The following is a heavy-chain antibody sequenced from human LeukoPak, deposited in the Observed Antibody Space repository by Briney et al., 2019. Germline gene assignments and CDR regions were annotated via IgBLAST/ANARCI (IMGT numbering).Heavy chain of an antibody. V-gene: IGHV4-30-4*01. CDR2: IYYSGST. CDR1: GGSISSGDYY. J-gene: IGHJ4*02. Sequence: SETLSLTCTVSGGSISSGDYYWSWIRQAPGKGLEWIGYIYYSGSTYYNPSLKSRVTISVDTSKNQFSLKLSSVTAADTAVYYCAREAHSSSWYDQLWGQGTLVTVSS. CDR3: AREAHSSSWYDQL. D-gene: IGHD6-13*01.